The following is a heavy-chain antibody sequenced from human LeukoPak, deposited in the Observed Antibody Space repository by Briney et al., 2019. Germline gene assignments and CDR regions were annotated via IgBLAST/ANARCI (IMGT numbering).Heavy chain of an antibody. CDR2: ISSSSSTI. CDR3: AREDCSSTSCFPFDY. D-gene: IGHD2-2*01. Sequence: GGSLRLSCAASGFTFSSYSMNWVRQAPGKGLEWVSYISSSSSTIYYADSVKGRFTISRDNAKNSLYLQMNSLRAEDTAVYYCAREDCSSTSCFPFDYWGQGTLVTVSS. J-gene: IGHJ4*02. V-gene: IGHV3-48*01. CDR1: GFTFSSYS.